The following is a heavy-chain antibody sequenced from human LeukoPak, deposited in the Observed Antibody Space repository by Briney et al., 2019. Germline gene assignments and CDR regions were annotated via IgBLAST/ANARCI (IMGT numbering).Heavy chain of an antibody. D-gene: IGHD2-2*01. CDR3: ARDRLHSQLPGLYYYYMDV. CDR2: ISSSSSTI. J-gene: IGHJ6*03. V-gene: IGHV3-48*01. CDR1: GFTFSSYS. Sequence: GGSLRLSCAASGFTFSSYSMNWVRQAPGKGLEWVSYISSSSSTIYYADSVKGRFTISRDNAKNSLYLQMNSLRAEDTAVYYCARDRLHSQLPGLYYYYMDVWGKGTTVTVSS.